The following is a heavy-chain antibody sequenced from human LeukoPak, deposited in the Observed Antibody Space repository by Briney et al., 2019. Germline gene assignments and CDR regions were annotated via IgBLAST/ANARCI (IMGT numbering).Heavy chain of an antibody. V-gene: IGHV4-59*01. CDR1: GGSFSGYY. CDR2: IYYSGST. D-gene: IGHD3-3*01. J-gene: IGHJ6*02. CDR3: ARTYDFWSGHYYYGMDV. Sequence: PSETLSLTCAVYGGSFSGYYWSWIRQSPGKGLEWIGYIYYSGSTNYNPSLKSRVTISVDTSKNQFSLKLSSVTAADTAVYYCARTYDFWSGHYYYGMDVWGQGTTVTVSS.